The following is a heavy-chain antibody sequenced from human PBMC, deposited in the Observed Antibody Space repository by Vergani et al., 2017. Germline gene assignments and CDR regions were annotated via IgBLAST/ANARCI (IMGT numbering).Heavy chain of an antibody. V-gene: IGHV3-9*01. D-gene: IGHD3-22*01. CDR3: AKSPYYYDSSGLPNLDY. J-gene: IGHJ4*02. CDR2: ISWNSGSI. CDR1: GFTFSSYA. Sequence: EVQLLESGGGLVQPGGSLRLSCAASGFTFSSYAMSWVRQAPGKGLEWVSGISWNSGSIGYADSVKGRFTISRDNAKNSLYLQMNSLRAEDTALYYCAKSPYYYDSSGLPNLDYWGQGTLVTVSS.